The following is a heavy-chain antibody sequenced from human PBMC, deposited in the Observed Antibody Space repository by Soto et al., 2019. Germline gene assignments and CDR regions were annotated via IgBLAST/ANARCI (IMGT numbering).Heavy chain of an antibody. CDR1: GCSLSTGVVA. J-gene: IGHJ6*02. D-gene: IGHD2-21*02. CDR2: IYWDDDK. Sequence: QITLQESGPSLVKPTQTLTLTCTFSGCSLSTGVVAVGWIRQPPGQALAWLAPIYWDDDKRYSPSLRSRLTVTKDTSKDQVVLTMTNMDPVDTATYSCAHSRCCGDCLQSYSSHYYYGMDVWCHGTTVTVSS. V-gene: IGHV2-5*02. CDR3: AHSRCCGDCLQSYSSHYYYGMDV.